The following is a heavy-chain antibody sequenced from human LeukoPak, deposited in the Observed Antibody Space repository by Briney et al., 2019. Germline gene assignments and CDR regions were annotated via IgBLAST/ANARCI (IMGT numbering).Heavy chain of an antibody. V-gene: IGHV4-61*02. J-gene: IGHJ4*02. D-gene: IGHD6-19*01. CDR1: GGSISSGSYY. Sequence: SETLSLTCTVSGGSISSGSYYWSWIRQPAGKGLEWIGRIYTSGSTNYNPSLKSRVSISVDTSKHQSSLKLSSVTAAHTAVYYCARGRIAVAQDYWGQGTLVTVSS. CDR3: ARGRIAVAQDY. CDR2: IYTSGST.